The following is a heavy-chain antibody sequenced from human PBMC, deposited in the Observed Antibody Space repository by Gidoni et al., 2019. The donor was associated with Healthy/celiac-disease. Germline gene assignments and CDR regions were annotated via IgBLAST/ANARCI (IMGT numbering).Heavy chain of an antibody. D-gene: IGHD3-22*01. CDR2: ISGSGGST. Sequence: EVQLLESGGGLVQHGGSLSLSCAASGFTFSSYDMSWVRQAPGKGLEWVSAISGSGGSTYDADSVKGRFTISRDKSKNTLYLQMNSLRAEDTAVYYCAKSMIVVVITDEGSDAFDIWGQGTMVTVSS. J-gene: IGHJ3*02. CDR3: AKSMIVVVITDEGSDAFDI. V-gene: IGHV3-23*01. CDR1: GFTFSSYD.